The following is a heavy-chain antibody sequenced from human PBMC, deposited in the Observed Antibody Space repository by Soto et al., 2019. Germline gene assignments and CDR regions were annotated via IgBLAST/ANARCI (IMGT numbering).Heavy chain of an antibody. D-gene: IGHD2-2*01. CDR1: GGTFSSYA. CDR3: ASHSSLRGYCISTSCYGYYYGMDV. J-gene: IGHJ6*02. V-gene: IGHV1-69*13. CDR2: IIPIFGTA. Sequence: SVKVSCKASGGTFSSYAISWVRQAPGQGLEWMGGIIPIFGTADYAQKFQGRVTITADESTSTAYMGLSSLRSEDTAVYYCASHSSLRGYCISTSCYGYYYGMDVWG.